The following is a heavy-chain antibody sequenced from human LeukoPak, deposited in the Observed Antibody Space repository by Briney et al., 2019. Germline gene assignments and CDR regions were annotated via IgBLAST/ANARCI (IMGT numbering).Heavy chain of an antibody. CDR3: ARGRIYCSSTSCKTDAFDI. J-gene: IGHJ3*02. CDR2: IYYSGST. Sequence: SETLSLTCTVSGGSISSYYWSWIRQPPGKGLEWIGYIYYSGSTNYNPSLKSRVTISVDTSKNQFSLKLSSVTAADTAVYYCARGRIYCSSTSCKTDAFDIWGQGTMVTVSS. CDR1: GGSISSYY. V-gene: IGHV4-59*01. D-gene: IGHD2-2*01.